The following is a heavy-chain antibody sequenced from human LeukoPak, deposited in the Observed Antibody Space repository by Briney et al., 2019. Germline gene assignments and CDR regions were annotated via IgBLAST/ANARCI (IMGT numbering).Heavy chain of an antibody. Sequence: GGSLRLSCAASGFTFSSYTTNWVRQAPGKGLEWVSSISSSGTYIYYADSARGRFTISRDNAKNSLSLQMNSLRADDTAVYYCARDLDVGWANEGYYYYGMDVWGQGTTVTVSS. J-gene: IGHJ6*02. CDR2: ISSSGTYI. D-gene: IGHD2-2*03. CDR3: ARDLDVGWANEGYYYYGMDV. V-gene: IGHV3-21*01. CDR1: GFTFSSYT.